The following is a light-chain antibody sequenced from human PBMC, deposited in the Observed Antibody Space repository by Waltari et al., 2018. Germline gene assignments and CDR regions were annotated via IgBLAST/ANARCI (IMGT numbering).Light chain of an antibody. V-gene: IGLV2-14*03. CDR3: SSQSSDNVVL. Sequence: QSALTQPASVSGSPGQSITISCTGTISYVGGYNSVSWYQDHPGQAPKVIIYDVSDRPSGISERFSGSKSGNTASLTISGLQAEDEADYYCSSQSSDNVVLFGGGTKLTVL. CDR2: DVS. J-gene: IGLJ2*01. CDR1: ISYVGGYNS.